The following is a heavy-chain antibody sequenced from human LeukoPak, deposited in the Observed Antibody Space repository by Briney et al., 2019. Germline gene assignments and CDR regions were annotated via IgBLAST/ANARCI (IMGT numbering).Heavy chain of an antibody. Sequence: PSETLSLTCTVSGDSISSSSYYWGWIRQPPGKGLEWIGTIFYSGSTYYNPSLKSRVTISVDTSKNQFSLKLSSVTAADTAVYYCAREVGFGGLSYWGQGTLVTVSS. J-gene: IGHJ4*02. D-gene: IGHD3-10*01. CDR2: IFYSGST. CDR1: GDSISSSSYY. CDR3: AREVGFGGLSY. V-gene: IGHV4-39*07.